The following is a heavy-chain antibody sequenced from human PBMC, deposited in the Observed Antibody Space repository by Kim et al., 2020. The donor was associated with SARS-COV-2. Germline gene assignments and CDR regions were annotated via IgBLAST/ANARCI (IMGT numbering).Heavy chain of an antibody. Sequence: ASVKVSCKASGYSFSSHGIHWVRQAPGQRLEWLGWIHPGNGNTKYSQRFQGRVTITSDTSASTTFLELSSLSSEDMAVYYWARVGGLRPLSHYYGLYVWG. V-gene: IGHV1-3*01. D-gene: IGHD4-17*01. CDR2: IHPGNGNT. CDR1: GYSFSSHG. CDR3: ARVGGLRPLSHYYGLYV. J-gene: IGHJ6*02.